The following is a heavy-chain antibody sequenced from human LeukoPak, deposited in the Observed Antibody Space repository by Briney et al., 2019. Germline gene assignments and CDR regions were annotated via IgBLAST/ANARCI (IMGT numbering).Heavy chain of an antibody. V-gene: IGHV3-20*04. Sequence: GGSLRLSCAASGFTFDDYGLSWVRQAPGKGLEWVSGINWNGGSTGYADSVKGRFTISRDNAKNSLYLQMHNLRAEDTALYYCARDTSGWYGAFDIWGQGIMVTVSS. D-gene: IGHD6-19*01. CDR1: GFTFDDYG. CDR3: ARDTSGWYGAFDI. J-gene: IGHJ3*02. CDR2: INWNGGST.